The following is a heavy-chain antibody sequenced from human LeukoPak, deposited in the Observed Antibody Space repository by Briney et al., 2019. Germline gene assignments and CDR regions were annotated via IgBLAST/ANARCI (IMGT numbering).Heavy chain of an antibody. V-gene: IGHV3-9*01. J-gene: IGHJ4*02. CDR3: ARDEKGVTTPIVDY. CDR2: ISWNSGSI. CDR1: GFAFDDYA. D-gene: IGHD4-17*01. Sequence: PGRSLRLSCAASGFAFDDYAMYWVRQAPGKGLEWVSGISWNSGSIGYADSVKGRFTISRDNAKNSLYLQMNSLRAEDTAVYYCARDEKGVTTPIVDYWGQGTLVTVSS.